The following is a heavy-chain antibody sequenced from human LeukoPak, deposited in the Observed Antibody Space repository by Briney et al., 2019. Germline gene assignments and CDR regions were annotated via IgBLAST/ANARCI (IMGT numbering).Heavy chain of an antibody. CDR2: ISSSGSTI. D-gene: IGHD3-3*01. CDR3: ARDPFWSGYYTGRNRSDY. J-gene: IGHJ4*02. V-gene: IGHV3-48*04. Sequence: HTGGSLRLSCAASGFTFSRYGMHWVRQTPGKGLEWVSYISSSGSTIYYADSVKGRFTISRDNAKNSLYLQMNSLRAEDTAVYYCARDPFWSGYYTGRNRSDYWGQGTLVTVSS. CDR1: GFTFSRYG.